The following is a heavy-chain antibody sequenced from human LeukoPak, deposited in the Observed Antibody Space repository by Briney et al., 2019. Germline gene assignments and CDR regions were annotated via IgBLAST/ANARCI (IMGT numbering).Heavy chain of an antibody. Sequence: GGSLRLSCAASGVTFSSYGMHWVRQAPGKGLEWVAVISYDGSNKYYADSVKGRFTISRDNSKNMLYLQMNSLRAEDTAVYYCAKVLRGYFDYWGQGTLVTVSS. CDR2: ISYDGSNK. CDR3: AKVLRGYFDY. D-gene: IGHD2/OR15-2a*01. V-gene: IGHV3-30*18. J-gene: IGHJ4*02. CDR1: GVTFSSYG.